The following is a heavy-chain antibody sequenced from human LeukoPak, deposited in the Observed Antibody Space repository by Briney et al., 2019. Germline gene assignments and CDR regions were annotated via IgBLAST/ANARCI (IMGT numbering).Heavy chain of an antibody. J-gene: IGHJ4*02. Sequence: KTSETLSLTCTVSGGSISSGDYYWSWIRQPPGKGLEWIGHIFYSGSTYYNPSLMRRLTISVDTSKNQFSLKLSSVTPADTAVYYCARERREGGSSWIDYWGRGTLVTVSS. V-gene: IGHV4-30-4*01. CDR1: GGSISSGDYY. D-gene: IGHD6-13*01. CDR2: IFYSGST. CDR3: ARERREGGSSWIDY.